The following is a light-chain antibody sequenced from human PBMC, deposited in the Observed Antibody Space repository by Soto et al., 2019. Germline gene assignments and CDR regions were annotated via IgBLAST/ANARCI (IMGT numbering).Light chain of an antibody. CDR2: EVS. CDR1: SSDVGGYNY. V-gene: IGLV2-14*01. CDR3: PSYTRGATRV. J-gene: IGLJ3*02. Sequence: QSALTQPASVSGSPGQSITISCTGTSSDVGGYNYVSWYQQHPGEAPKLIIYEVSNRPSGVSNRFSASKSGNTAFLTIYGLQAEDEADYYCPSYTRGATRVFGGGTKLTVL.